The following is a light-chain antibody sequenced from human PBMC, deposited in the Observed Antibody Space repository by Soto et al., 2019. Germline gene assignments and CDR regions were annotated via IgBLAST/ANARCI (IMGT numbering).Light chain of an antibody. CDR2: DAS. Sequence: EIVLTQSAATLSLSPGERATRSCRASQSVSSYLAWYQQKPGQAPRLLIYDASNRATGIPARFSGSGSGTDFTLTISSLEPEDFAVYYCQQRSNWPPTFGQGTKVDIK. CDR3: QQRSNWPPT. J-gene: IGKJ2*01. V-gene: IGKV3-11*01. CDR1: QSVSSY.